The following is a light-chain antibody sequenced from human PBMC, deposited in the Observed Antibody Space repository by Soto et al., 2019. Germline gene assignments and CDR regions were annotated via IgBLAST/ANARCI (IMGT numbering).Light chain of an antibody. CDR1: QSVSSN. Sequence: EIVMTQSPATLSVSPGEGATLSCRASQSVSSNLAWYQQKPGQAPRLLIYAASTRATGIPARFRGSGSGTEFTLTITSLQSEDFAVYYCQQYNNWTPRTFGGGTKVEIK. CDR2: AAS. CDR3: QQYNNWTPRT. V-gene: IGKV3-15*01. J-gene: IGKJ4*01.